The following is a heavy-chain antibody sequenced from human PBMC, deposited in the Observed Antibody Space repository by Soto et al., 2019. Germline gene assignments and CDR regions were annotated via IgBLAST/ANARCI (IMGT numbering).Heavy chain of an antibody. CDR2: ISYDGSNK. Sequence: QVQLVESGGGVVQPGRSLRLSCAASGFTFSSYAMHWVRQAPGKGLEWVAVISYDGSNKYYADSVKGRFTISRDNSKNTLYLQMNRLRAEDTAVYYCARAYSYGYSLPHWFDPWGQGTLVTVSS. V-gene: IGHV3-30-3*01. CDR1: GFTFSSYA. D-gene: IGHD5-18*01. J-gene: IGHJ5*02. CDR3: ARAYSYGYSLPHWFDP.